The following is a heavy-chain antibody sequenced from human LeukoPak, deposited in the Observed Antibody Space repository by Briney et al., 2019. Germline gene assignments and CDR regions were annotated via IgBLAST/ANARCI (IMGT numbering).Heavy chain of an antibody. Sequence: ASVKVSCKASGYTFTGYYMHWVRQAPGQGLEWMGRINPNSGGTNYAQKFQGRVTMTRDTSISTAYMELSRLRSDDTAVYYCARDPGGRYCSGGSCYSGAFDSWGQGTMVTVSS. V-gene: IGHV1-2*06. J-gene: IGHJ3*02. CDR3: ARDPGGRYCSGGSCYSGAFDS. D-gene: IGHD2-15*01. CDR2: INPNSGGT. CDR1: GYTFTGYY.